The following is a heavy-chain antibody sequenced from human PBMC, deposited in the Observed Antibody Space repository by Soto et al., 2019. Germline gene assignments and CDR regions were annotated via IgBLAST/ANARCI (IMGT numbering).Heavy chain of an antibody. V-gene: IGHV4-31*03. CDR2: IYYSGSA. CDR1: GGSISSGGYY. J-gene: IGHJ4*02. D-gene: IGHD3-9*01. Sequence: QVQLQESGPGLVKPSQTLSLTCTVSGGSISSGGYYWSWIRQHPGKGLEWIGYIYYSGSAYYNPPLKSRFTMSVDTSENQFSLQVNSVTAADTAVYFCARNAKDDWDFDYWGQGTLVTVSS. CDR3: ARNAKDDWDFDY.